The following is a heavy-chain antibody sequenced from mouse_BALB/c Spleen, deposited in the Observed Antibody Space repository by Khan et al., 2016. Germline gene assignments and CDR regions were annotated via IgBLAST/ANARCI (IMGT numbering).Heavy chain of an antibody. Sequence: VQLQQSGAELVKPGASVKLSCTASGFNIKDTYMHWVKQRPEQGLEWIGRIDPANGNTKYDPKFQGKATITADTSSNTAYLQLSSLTSDDTAVXYSARSPYDYDVGFAYWGQGTLVTVSA. CDR2: IDPANGNT. D-gene: IGHD2-4*01. CDR3: ARSPYDYDVGFAY. J-gene: IGHJ3*01. CDR1: GFNIKDTY. V-gene: IGHV14-3*02.